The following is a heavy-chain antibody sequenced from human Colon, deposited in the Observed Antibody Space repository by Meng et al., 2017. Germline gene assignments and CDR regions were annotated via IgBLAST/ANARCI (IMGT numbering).Heavy chain of an antibody. CDR1: GGSVSNGDYY. V-gene: IGHV4-30-4*01. Sequence: QVQLQESGPGLVKPSQTLSLTCSVSGGSVSNGDYYWTWLRQPPGKGLEWIGNIYNSGSTHYNPSLKSRVTISVDTSKNQFSLKLNSVTAADTAVYYCARDPKTFFSCGYWGQGTLVTVSS. CDR2: IYNSGST. J-gene: IGHJ4*02. CDR3: ARDPKTFFSCGY. D-gene: IGHD2/OR15-2a*01.